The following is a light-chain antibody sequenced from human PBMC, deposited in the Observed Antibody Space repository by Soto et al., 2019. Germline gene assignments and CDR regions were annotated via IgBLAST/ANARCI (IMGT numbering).Light chain of an antibody. CDR2: GAS. CDR1: QSVADN. V-gene: IGKV3-20*01. CDR3: QQYGSSRWT. J-gene: IGKJ1*01. Sequence: EVVMTQSPATLSVSPGERVTLSCRSSQSVADNLAWFQQKPGQGPRLLIYGASTRATGIPARFSGSGSGTDFTLTISRLEPEDFAVYYCQQYGSSRWTFGQGTKVDIK.